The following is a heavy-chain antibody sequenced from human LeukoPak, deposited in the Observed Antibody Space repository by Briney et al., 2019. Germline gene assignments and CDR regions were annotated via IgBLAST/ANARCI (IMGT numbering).Heavy chain of an antibody. D-gene: IGHD1-14*01. CDR2: INPNSGGT. V-gene: IGHV1-2*02. J-gene: IGHJ5*02. CDR3: ARDLRRTGWFDP. CDR1: RYTFTGYY. Sequence: ASVKVSCKASRYTFTGYYIHWVRQAPGQGLEWMGWINPNSGGTNYAQKFQGRVTMTRDTSISTAYMELSRLRSDDTAVYYCARDLRRTGWFDPWGQGTLVTVSS.